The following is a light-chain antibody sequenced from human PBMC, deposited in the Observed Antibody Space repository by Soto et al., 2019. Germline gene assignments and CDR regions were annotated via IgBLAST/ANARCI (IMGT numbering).Light chain of an antibody. V-gene: IGKV1-12*01. CDR2: EAS. CDR3: QQADSFPLT. J-gene: IGKJ4*01. Sequence: DIQMTQSPPTVSASVGDRVTITCRARQSISNSLAWYQQKPGKAPNLLIYEASSLQSGVPSRFSGSGSGTDFTLTISSLPPDDFATYYCQQADSFPLTFGGGTKVEIK. CDR1: QSISNS.